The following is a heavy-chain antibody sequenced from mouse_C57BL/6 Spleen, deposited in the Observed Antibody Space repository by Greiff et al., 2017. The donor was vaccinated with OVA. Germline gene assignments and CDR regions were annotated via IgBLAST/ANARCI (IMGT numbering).Heavy chain of an antibody. Sequence: VQLQQSGPVLVKPGASVKMSCKASGYTFTDYYMNWVKQSHGKSLEWIGVINPYNGGTSYNQKFKGKATLTVDKSSSTAYMELNSLTSEDSAVYYCARRGSGTTVVAPYWYFDVWGTGTTVTVSS. CDR1: GYTFTDYY. V-gene: IGHV1-19*01. CDR2: INPYNGGT. J-gene: IGHJ1*03. D-gene: IGHD1-1*01. CDR3: ARRGSGTTVVAPYWYFDV.